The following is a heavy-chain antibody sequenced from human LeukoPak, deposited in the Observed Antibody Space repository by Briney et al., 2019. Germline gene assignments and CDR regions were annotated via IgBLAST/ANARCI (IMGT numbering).Heavy chain of an antibody. J-gene: IGHJ3*02. Sequence: ASVKVSCKASGYTFTSYGISWVRQAPGQGLEWMGWISAYNGNTNYAQKLQGRVTMTTDTSTSTAYMELSSLRSEDTAVYYCASPYYYDSSGYPDAFDIWGQGTMVTVSS. CDR1: GYTFTSYG. D-gene: IGHD3-22*01. CDR3: ASPYYYDSSGYPDAFDI. CDR2: ISAYNGNT. V-gene: IGHV1-18*01.